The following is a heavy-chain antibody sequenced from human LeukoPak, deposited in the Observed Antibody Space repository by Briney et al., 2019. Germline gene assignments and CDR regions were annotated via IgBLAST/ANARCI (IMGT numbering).Heavy chain of an antibody. CDR1: GFTFTTYW. CDR3: AKVAKYYYGSETYYFFEH. CDR2: IKQDGTEK. J-gene: IGHJ4*02. D-gene: IGHD3-10*01. V-gene: IGHV3-7*01. Sequence: PGGSLRLSCAASGFTFTTYWMSWVRQAPGKGLEWVANIKQDGTEKYYVDSVKGRFTISRDNAKNSLYLQVNSLRVEDTAVYYCAKVAKYYYGSETYYFFEHWGQGTPVTASS.